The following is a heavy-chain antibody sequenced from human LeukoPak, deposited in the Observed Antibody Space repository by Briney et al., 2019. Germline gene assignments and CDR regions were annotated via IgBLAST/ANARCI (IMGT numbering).Heavy chain of an antibody. CDR2: ISYTGANT. J-gene: IGHJ4*02. D-gene: IGHD3-10*01. CDR1: GFTFSGSA. V-gene: IGHV3-23*01. Sequence: GGSLRLSCAASGFTFSGSAMSWVRQAPGEGLEWVSPISYTGANTYYTDSVRGRFTISRDNSKDTLFLQMNSLRAEDTAIYYCANDYRSGSFHDFWGQGTLVTVSS. CDR3: ANDYRSGSFHDF.